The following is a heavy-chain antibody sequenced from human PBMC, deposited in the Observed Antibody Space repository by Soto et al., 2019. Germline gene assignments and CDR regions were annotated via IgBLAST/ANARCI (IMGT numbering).Heavy chain of an antibody. V-gene: IGHV1-18*01. CDR3: ASSTGDYGIY. CDR1: GYTSTSYG. Sequence: QVQLVQSGPEMKKPGASVKVSCKASGYTSTSYGIIWVRQAPGQGLERMGWISAYNVNTNYAQKLQGRVTMTTDTSTRTAYMELRSLGSDDTAVYYCASSTGDYGIYWGQGSLVTVSS. J-gene: IGHJ4*02. D-gene: IGHD4-17*01. CDR2: ISAYNVNT.